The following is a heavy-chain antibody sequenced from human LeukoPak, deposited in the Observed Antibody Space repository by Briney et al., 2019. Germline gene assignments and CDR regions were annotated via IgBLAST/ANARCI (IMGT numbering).Heavy chain of an antibody. Sequence: SETLSLTCAVYGGSLSGYYRSWVRQPPGKGLEWIGEINHGGSTNSKPSLKRRVTISVDTSKTQFSLKLSSVTAANTAVYYCARGSSQSPRYCRSTSCYYYGMDVWGKRTTVTVSS. V-gene: IGHV4-34*01. D-gene: IGHD2-2*01. J-gene: IGHJ6*04. CDR1: GGSLSGYY. CDR3: ARGSSQSPRYCRSTSCYYYGMDV. CDR2: INHGGST.